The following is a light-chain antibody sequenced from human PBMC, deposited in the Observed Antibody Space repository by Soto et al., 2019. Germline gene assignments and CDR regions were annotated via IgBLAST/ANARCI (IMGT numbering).Light chain of an antibody. Sequence: DIRMTQSPSTLSASVGDRVTITCRASQTISSWLAWYQQKPGKAPKLLISDASNLESGVPSRFSGSGSGIEFTLTTSSLQPDDFATYYCQQYNNHSPTFGQGTKVDIK. V-gene: IGKV1-5*01. CDR2: DAS. J-gene: IGKJ1*01. CDR3: QQYNNHSPT. CDR1: QTISSW.